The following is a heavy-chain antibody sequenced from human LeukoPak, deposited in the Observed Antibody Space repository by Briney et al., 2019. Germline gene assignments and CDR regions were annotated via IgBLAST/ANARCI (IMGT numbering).Heavy chain of an antibody. CDR1: GFTFSSYS. V-gene: IGHV3-23*01. Sequence: GGSLRLSCAASGFTFSSYSMNWVRQTPGKGLEWVSVISGGGSYYADSVRGRFTISRDNSKNTLYLQMNSLRAEDTAVYYCAKVPTIFDHYYYYGMDVWGQGTTVTVSS. J-gene: IGHJ6*02. CDR2: ISGGGS. D-gene: IGHD3-3*01. CDR3: AKVPTIFDHYYYYGMDV.